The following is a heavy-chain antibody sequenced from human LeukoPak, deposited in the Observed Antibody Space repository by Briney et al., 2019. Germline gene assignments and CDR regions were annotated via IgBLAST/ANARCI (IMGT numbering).Heavy chain of an antibody. V-gene: IGHV4-39*01. Sequence: SETLSLTCTVSGDSISSGTFYWGWVRQPPGKGLEWIGSIHYSGNTYYNPSLKSPVTISVVTSKNQFSLNLSSVTAADTAVYCAGRVGATIWTGMEFWGQGILVTVSS. CDR3: GRVGATIWTGMEF. J-gene: IGHJ4*02. D-gene: IGHD1-26*01. CDR2: IHYSGNT. CDR1: GDSISSGTFY.